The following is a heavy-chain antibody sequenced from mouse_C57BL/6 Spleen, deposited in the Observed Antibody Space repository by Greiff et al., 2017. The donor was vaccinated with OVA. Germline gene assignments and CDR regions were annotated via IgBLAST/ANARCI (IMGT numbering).Heavy chain of an antibody. CDR3: ARGDYAGYFDV. V-gene: IGHV1-82*01. CDR1: GYAFSSSW. CDR2: IYPGDGDT. J-gene: IGHJ1*03. D-gene: IGHD2-4*01. Sequence: VQLQQSGPELVKPGASVKISCKASGYAFSSSWMNWVKQRPGKGLEWIGRIYPGDGDTNYNGKFKGKATLTADKSSSTAYMQRSSLTSEDSAVYFCARGDYAGYFDVWGTGTTVTVSS.